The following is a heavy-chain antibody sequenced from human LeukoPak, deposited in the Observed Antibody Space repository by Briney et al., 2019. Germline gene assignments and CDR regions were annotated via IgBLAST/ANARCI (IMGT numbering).Heavy chain of an antibody. V-gene: IGHV6-1*01. Sequence: SQTLSLTCAISGDSVSSSSSAWSWFRQSPSRGLEWLGRTYYRSKWYNEYAASVRGRITINADTSKNQFPLQLNSVTPKDTAVYYCARNFRPDFDYWSQGTLVTVSS. D-gene: IGHD1-14*01. J-gene: IGHJ4*02. CDR1: GDSVSSSSSA. CDR3: ARNFRPDFDY. CDR2: TYYRSKWYN.